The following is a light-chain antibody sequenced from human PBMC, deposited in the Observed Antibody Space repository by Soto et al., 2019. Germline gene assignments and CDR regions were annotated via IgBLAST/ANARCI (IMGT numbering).Light chain of an antibody. V-gene: IGLV2-14*01. Sequence: QSVLTQPASVSGSPGQSITISCTGTSSDVGSYNFVSWYQQHPGKAPKLMIYEVTNRPSGVSNRFSGSKSGNTASLTISGLQAEDEADYYCTSYTSSTTYVFATGTSHRP. CDR3: TSYTSSTTYV. CDR1: SSDVGSYNF. CDR2: EVT. J-gene: IGLJ1*01.